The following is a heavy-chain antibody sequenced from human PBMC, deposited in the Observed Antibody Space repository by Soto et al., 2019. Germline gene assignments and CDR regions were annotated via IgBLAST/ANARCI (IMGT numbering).Heavy chain of an antibody. Sequence: SETLSLTCTVSGGSISSGGYYWSWIRQHPGKGLEWIGYIYYSGSTYYNPSLKSRVTISVDTSKNQFSLKLSSVTAADTAVYYCARSHGDYFDAFDIWGQGTMVTVSS. D-gene: IGHD4-17*01. V-gene: IGHV4-31*03. J-gene: IGHJ3*02. CDR2: IYYSGST. CDR1: GGSISSGGYY. CDR3: ARSHGDYFDAFDI.